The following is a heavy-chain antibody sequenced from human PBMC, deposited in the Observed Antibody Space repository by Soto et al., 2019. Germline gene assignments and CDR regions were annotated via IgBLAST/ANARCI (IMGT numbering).Heavy chain of an antibody. V-gene: IGHV3-30*18. Sequence: GGSLRLSCAASGFNFSSYGMHWVRQAPGKGLEWVAVISYDGRNKYYADAVKGRFTISRDNSKNTPYLQMSSLRAEDTAVYYCVKDGSSGWPYFYDMDVWGQGTTVTVSS. D-gene: IGHD6-19*01. CDR3: VKDGSSGWPYFYDMDV. J-gene: IGHJ6*02. CDR2: ISYDGRNK. CDR1: GFNFSSYG.